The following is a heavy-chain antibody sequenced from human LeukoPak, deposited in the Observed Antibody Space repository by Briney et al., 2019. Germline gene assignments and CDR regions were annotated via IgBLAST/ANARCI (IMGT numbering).Heavy chain of an antibody. CDR3: ARGLGGSSGWYANY. CDR1: GGSFSGYY. CDR2: INHSGST. Sequence: SETLSLTSAVYGGSFSGYYWSWIRQPPGKGLEWIGEINHSGSTNYNPSLKSRVTISVDTSKNQFSLKLSSVTAADTAVYYCARGLGGSSGWYANYWGQGTLVTVSS. V-gene: IGHV4-34*01. D-gene: IGHD6-19*01. J-gene: IGHJ4*02.